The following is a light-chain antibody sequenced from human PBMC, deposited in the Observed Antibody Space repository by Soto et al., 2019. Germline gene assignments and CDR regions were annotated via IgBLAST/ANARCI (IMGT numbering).Light chain of an antibody. V-gene: IGKV3-15*01. CDR3: QQDNNWPPWT. J-gene: IGKJ1*01. Sequence: ILMTQSPAPLSVSPGEIATLSCRASQSVSNNLAWYQQKPCQAPRLLIYDASTRATGIPARFSGSGSETEFTRSIRGLLSEYVPVYYCQQDNNWPPWTFGQGTKGELK. CDR2: DAS. CDR1: QSVSNN.